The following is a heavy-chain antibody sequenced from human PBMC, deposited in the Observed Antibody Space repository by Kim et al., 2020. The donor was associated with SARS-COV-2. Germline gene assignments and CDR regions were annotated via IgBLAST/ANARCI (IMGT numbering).Heavy chain of an antibody. J-gene: IGHJ5*02. V-gene: IGHV1-18*01. CDR3: ARTKAITMVRGVILIDWFDP. D-gene: IGHD3-10*01. CDR1: GYTFTSYG. Sequence: ASVKVSCKASGYTFTSYGISWVRQAPGQGLEWMGWISAYNGNTNYAQKLQGRVTMTTDTSTSTAYMELRSLRSDDTAVYYCARTKAITMVRGVILIDWFDPWGQGTLVTVSS. CDR2: ISAYNGNT.